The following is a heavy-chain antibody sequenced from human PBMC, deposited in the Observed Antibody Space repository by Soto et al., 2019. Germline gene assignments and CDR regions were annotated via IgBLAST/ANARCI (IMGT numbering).Heavy chain of an antibody. CDR3: ARDGVDCSGGSCYSPTPNDAFDI. CDR2: ISSSGSTI. D-gene: IGHD2-15*01. CDR1: GFTFSDYY. J-gene: IGHJ3*02. Sequence: QVQLVESGGGLVKPGGSLRLSCAASGFTFSDYYMSWIRQAPGKGLEWVSYISSSGSTIYYADSVKVRFTISRDNAKNSLYLQMNSLRAEDTAVYYCARDGVDCSGGSCYSPTPNDAFDIWGQGTMVTVSS. V-gene: IGHV3-11*01.